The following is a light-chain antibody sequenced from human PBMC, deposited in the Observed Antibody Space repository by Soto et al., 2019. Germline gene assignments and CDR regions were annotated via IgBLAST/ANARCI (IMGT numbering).Light chain of an antibody. CDR1: QSVSSN. V-gene: IGKV3-15*01. CDR3: QQYNNWPLT. CDR2: GAS. Sequence: EIVITQSPPPLSLSPRERATLSFRASQSVSSNLAWYQQKPGQAPRLLIYGASTRATGIPARFSGSGSGTEFTLTISSLQSEDFAVYYCQQYNNWPLTFGGGTKVDIK. J-gene: IGKJ4*01.